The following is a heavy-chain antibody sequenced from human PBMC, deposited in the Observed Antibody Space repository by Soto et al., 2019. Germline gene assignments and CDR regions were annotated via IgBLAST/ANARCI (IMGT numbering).Heavy chain of an antibody. J-gene: IGHJ4*02. V-gene: IGHV4-31*03. CDR3: ARSSGPYYYDSSGYYHY. Sequence: SETLSLTCTVSGGSISSGGYYWSWIREHPGKGLEWIGYIYYSGSTYYNPSLKSRVTISVDTSKNQFSLKLSSVTAADTAVYYCARSSGPYYYDSSGYYHYWGQGTLVTVSS. CDR2: IYYSGST. D-gene: IGHD3-22*01. CDR1: GGSISSGGYY.